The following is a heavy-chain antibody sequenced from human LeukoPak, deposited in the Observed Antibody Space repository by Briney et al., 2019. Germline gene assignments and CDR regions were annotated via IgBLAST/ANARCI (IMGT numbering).Heavy chain of an antibody. D-gene: IGHD6-19*01. CDR1: GFTFSDHW. V-gene: IGHV3-74*03. CDR3: ATGASAIYSSGVVFDY. J-gene: IGHJ4*02. CDR2: IKSDGTST. Sequence: GGSLRLSCAASGFTFSDHWMHWVRQAPGKGLVWVSRIKSDGTSTTYADSMKGRFTISRDNAKNTLYLQMNSLRTGDTAVYYCATGASAIYSSGVVFDYWGQGTLVTVSS.